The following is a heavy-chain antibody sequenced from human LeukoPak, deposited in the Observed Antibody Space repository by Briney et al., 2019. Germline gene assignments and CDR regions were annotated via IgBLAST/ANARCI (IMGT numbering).Heavy chain of an antibody. V-gene: IGHV3-23*01. Sequence: GGSLRLSCAASGFTFSSYAMSWVRQAPGKGLEWVSAISGSGGSTYYADSVKGRFTISRDNSKNTLYLQMNSLRAEDTAVYYCAGQTTGIAAAGAFDYWGQGTLVTVSS. CDR2: ISGSGGST. D-gene: IGHD6-13*01. J-gene: IGHJ4*02. CDR1: GFTFSSYA. CDR3: AGQTTGIAAAGAFDY.